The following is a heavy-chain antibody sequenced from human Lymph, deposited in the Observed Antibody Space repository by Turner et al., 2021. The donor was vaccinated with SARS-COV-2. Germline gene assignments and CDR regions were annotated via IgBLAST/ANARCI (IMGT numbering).Heavy chain of an antibody. CDR3: AREMGSGSDY. Sequence: HVQLVESGGGVVQPGRSLRLSRTASGLTFSSYAMHWVRQAPGKGLEWLSLISYDGSNKYYADSVKGRFTISRDNSKNTLYLQMNSLRTEDTAVYYCAREMGSGSDYWGQGTLVTVSS. J-gene: IGHJ4*02. CDR2: ISYDGSNK. D-gene: IGHD3-10*01. CDR1: GLTFSSYA. V-gene: IGHV3-30*04.